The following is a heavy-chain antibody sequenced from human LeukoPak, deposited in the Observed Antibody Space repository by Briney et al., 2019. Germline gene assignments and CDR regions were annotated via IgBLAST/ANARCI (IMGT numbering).Heavy chain of an antibody. J-gene: IGHJ5*02. CDR3: ARDVHGDYGSGWFDP. CDR1: GGTFNNSA. CDR2: IMPLFGTA. Sequence: AASVKVSCKTSGGTFNNSAISWVRQAPGQGLEWLGGIMPLFGTAGYAQKFQGRVTITKDESTRTVYLELTSLTSDDKAVYYCARDVHGDYGSGWFDPWGQGTLVSVSS. D-gene: IGHD4-17*01. V-gene: IGHV1-69*05.